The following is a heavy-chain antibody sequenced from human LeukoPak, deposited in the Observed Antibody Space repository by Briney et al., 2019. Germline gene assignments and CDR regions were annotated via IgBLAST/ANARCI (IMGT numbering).Heavy chain of an antibody. CDR3: ARRFFRVFDY. D-gene: IGHD3-3*01. CDR1: GGSFSGYY. V-gene: IGHV4-59*10. CDR2: IYASGST. Sequence: SSETLSLTCAVYGGSFSGYYWSWIRQPAGKGLKWIGRIYASGSTNYNPSLKSRVTISVDTSKNQFSLKLSSVTAADTAVYYCARRFFRVFDYWGQGTLVTVSS. J-gene: IGHJ4*02.